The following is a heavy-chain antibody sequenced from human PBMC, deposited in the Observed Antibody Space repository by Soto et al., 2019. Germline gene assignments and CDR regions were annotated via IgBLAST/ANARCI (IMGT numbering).Heavy chain of an antibody. CDR3: ANRGSSSWYAYYYGMDV. V-gene: IGHV3-30*18. J-gene: IGHJ6*02. D-gene: IGHD6-13*01. CDR2: ISYDGSNK. Sequence: ESGGGVVQPGRSLRLSCAASGFTFSSYGMHWVRQAPGKGLEWVAVISYDGSNKYYADSVKGRFTISRDNSKNTLYLQMNSLRAEDTAVYYCANRGSSSWYAYYYGMDVWGQGTTVTVSS. CDR1: GFTFSSYG.